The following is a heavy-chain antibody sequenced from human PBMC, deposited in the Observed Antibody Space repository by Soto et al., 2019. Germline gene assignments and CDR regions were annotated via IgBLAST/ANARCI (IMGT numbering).Heavy chain of an antibody. Sequence: QVQLQESGPGLVRPAETLSLICSVSTDSMRTYSWTWIRQSPGKGLEWIGYVYHTGRTEYNPSLESRVTISIDMSKKQFSRQLTSMTAADTAVYFCARDDTTGLLEFWGQGTLVTVSS. CDR3: ARDDTTGLLEF. V-gene: IGHV4-59*01. J-gene: IGHJ4*02. CDR1: TDSMRTYS. CDR2: VYHTGRT.